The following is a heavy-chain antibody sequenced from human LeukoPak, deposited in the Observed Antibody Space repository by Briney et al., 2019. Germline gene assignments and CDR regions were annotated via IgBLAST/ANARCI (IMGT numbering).Heavy chain of an antibody. J-gene: IGHJ5*02. CDR3: ARDADYSNYRNGFDP. CDR1: GFTFSSYW. CDR2: IKQDGSEK. Sequence: GGSLRLSCAASGFTFSSYWMSWVRQAPGKGLEWVANIKQDGSEKYYVDSVKGRFTISRDNAKNSLYLQMNSLRAEDTAVYYCARDADYSNYRNGFDPWGQGTLVTVSS. D-gene: IGHD4-11*01. V-gene: IGHV3-7*01.